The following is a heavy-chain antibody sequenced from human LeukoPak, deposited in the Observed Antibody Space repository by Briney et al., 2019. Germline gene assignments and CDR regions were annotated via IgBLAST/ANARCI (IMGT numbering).Heavy chain of an antibody. CDR1: GFTVSSNY. D-gene: IGHD2-21*02. CDR3: ARVHTGEYCGGDCSPGAFDI. V-gene: IGHV3-53*01. Sequence: GGSLRLSCAASGFTVSSNYMSWVRQAPGKGLEWVSVIYSGGSTYYADSVKGRFTISRDNSKNTLYLQMNSLRAEDTAVYYCARVHTGEYCGGDCSPGAFDIGAKGKMATVS. J-gene: IGHJ3*02. CDR2: IYSGGST.